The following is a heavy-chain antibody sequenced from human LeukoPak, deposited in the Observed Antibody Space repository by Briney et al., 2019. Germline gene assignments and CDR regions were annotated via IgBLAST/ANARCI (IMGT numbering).Heavy chain of an antibody. Sequence: SETLSLTCTISGGSISSYYWTWIRQPPGKGLEWIGFVYYSGSTNYNPSLKSRVTISVDTSKNQFSLKLTSVTAADTAVYYCARRVATTGIYAFDIWGQGTMVTVSS. D-gene: IGHD1-1*01. CDR1: GGSISSYY. V-gene: IGHV4-59*01. J-gene: IGHJ3*02. CDR3: ARRVATTGIYAFDI. CDR2: VYYSGST.